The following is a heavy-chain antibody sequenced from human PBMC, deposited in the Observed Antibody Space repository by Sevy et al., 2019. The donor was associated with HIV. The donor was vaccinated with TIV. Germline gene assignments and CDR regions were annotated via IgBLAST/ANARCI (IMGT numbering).Heavy chain of an antibody. D-gene: IGHD1-7*01. J-gene: IGHJ4*02. CDR3: ARDGITNXWXRGXYXXY. Sequence: GGSLRLSXAASGFTXTXYXMHWVRQAPGKGXDWVAFISFDXTDKYYADSVKGRFTISRDSSKNTLSLQMNSLRXEDTAVYYCARDGITNXWXRGXYXXYWGQXTLVTVSS. CDR1: GFTXTXYX. CDR2: ISFDXTDK. V-gene: IGHV3-30*01.